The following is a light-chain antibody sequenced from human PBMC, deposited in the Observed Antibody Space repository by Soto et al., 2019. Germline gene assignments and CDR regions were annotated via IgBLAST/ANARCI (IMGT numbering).Light chain of an antibody. CDR3: QSHDSSLSAWV. Sequence: QPVLTQPPSVSGAPGQRVTISCTGSSSNIGAGYDVHWYQQLPGTTPKLLIYDNNKRPSGVPDRFSGSKSGTSASLAITGLQAGDEADYYCQSHDSSLSAWVFGGGTKLTVL. CDR1: SSNIGAGYD. V-gene: IGLV1-40*01. CDR2: DNN. J-gene: IGLJ3*02.